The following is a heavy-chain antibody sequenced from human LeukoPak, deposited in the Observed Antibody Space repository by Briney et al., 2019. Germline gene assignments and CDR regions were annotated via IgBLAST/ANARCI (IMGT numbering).Heavy chain of an antibody. D-gene: IGHD3-3*01. J-gene: IGHJ4*02. CDR3: ARIYDFWSGYRDY. CDR2: ISSSSSYI. V-gene: IGHV3-21*01. CDR1: GFTFSSYS. Sequence: PGGSLRLSCPASGFTFSSYSMNWVRQAPGKGLEWVSSISSSSSYIYYADSVKGRFTISRDNAKNSLYLQMNSLRAEDTAVYYCARIYDFWSGYRDYWGQGTLVTVSP.